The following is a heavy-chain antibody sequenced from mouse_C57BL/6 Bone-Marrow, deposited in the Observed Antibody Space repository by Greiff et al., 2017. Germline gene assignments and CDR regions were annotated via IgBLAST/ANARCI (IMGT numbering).Heavy chain of an antibody. Sequence: EVKLMESGAELVRPGSSVKMSCKTSGYTFTSYGINWVKPRPGQGLEWIGYIYIGNGYTEYNEKFKGKATLTSDTSSSTAYMQLSSLTSEDSAIYFCARSSDYYGPAWFAYWGQGTLVTVSA. D-gene: IGHD1-1*01. CDR1: GYTFTSYG. V-gene: IGHV1-58*01. CDR3: ARSSDYYGPAWFAY. CDR2: IYIGNGYT. J-gene: IGHJ3*01.